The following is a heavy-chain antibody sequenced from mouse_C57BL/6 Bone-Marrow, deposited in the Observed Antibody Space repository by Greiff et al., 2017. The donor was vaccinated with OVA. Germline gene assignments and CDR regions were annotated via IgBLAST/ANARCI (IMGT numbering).Heavy chain of an antibody. J-gene: IGHJ3*01. CDR1: GFTFSDYG. CDR3: ARRDYYGLFAY. Sequence: EVQGVESGGGLVQPGGSLKLSCAASGFTFSDYGMAWVRQAPRKGPEWVAFISNLAYSIYYADTVTGRFTISRDNAKNTLYLEMSSLRSEDTAMYYCARRDYYGLFAYWGQGTLVTVSA. D-gene: IGHD1-1*01. V-gene: IGHV5-15*01. CDR2: ISNLAYSI.